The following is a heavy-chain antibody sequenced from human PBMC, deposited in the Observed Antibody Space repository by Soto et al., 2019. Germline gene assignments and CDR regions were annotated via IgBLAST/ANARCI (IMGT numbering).Heavy chain of an antibody. D-gene: IGHD6-19*01. CDR1: GFTFSSYS. CDR2: ISSSSSYI. V-gene: IGHV3-21*01. CDR3: ARDLIKQWLCERAEYGMDV. Sequence: GGSLSLSCAASGFTFSSYSMNWVRHAPEKGLEWVSSISSSSSYIYYAGSVKGRFTISRDNAKNSLYLQMNSLRAEDTAVYYCARDLIKQWLCERAEYGMDVWGQGTTVTVSS. J-gene: IGHJ6*02.